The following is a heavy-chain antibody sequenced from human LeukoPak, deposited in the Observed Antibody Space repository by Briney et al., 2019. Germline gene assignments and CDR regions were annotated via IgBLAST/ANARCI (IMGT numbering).Heavy chain of an antibody. D-gene: IGHD3-16*01. Sequence: ASVKVSCKASGYTFTSYYMHWVRQAPGQGLEWMGIINPSGGSTSYAQKFQGRVTITRNTSISTAYMELSSLRSEDTAVYYCARGSRAGGYRYYFDYWGQGTLVTVSS. CDR1: GYTFTSYY. J-gene: IGHJ4*02. CDR2: INPSGGST. CDR3: ARGSRAGGYRYYFDY. V-gene: IGHV1-46*01.